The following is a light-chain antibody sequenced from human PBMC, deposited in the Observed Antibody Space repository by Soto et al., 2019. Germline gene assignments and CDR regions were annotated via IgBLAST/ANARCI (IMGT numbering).Light chain of an antibody. CDR3: QSYDSSLSAHDV. Sequence: QSVLTQPPSVSGAPGQRVTISCTGSSSNIGAGHDVHWYQQLPGSAPKLLIYGSRNRPSGVPDRFSGSRSGTSASLAITGLQAEDEAEYYCQSYDSSLSAHDVFGTGTKVTVL. CDR1: SSNIGAGHD. J-gene: IGLJ1*01. V-gene: IGLV1-40*01. CDR2: GSR.